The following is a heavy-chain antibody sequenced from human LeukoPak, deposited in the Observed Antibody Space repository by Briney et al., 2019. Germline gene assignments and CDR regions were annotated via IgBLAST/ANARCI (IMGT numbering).Heavy chain of an antibody. CDR2: IYYSGST. Sequence: PSETLSLTCTVSGGSISSYYWSWIRQPPGKGREWIGYIYYSGSTNYNPSLKSRVTISVDTSKNQFSLKLSSVTAADTAVYYCARGLKYSSSSNWFDPWGQGTLVTVSS. V-gene: IGHV4-59*01. CDR3: ARGLKYSSSSNWFDP. D-gene: IGHD6-6*01. J-gene: IGHJ5*02. CDR1: GGSISSYY.